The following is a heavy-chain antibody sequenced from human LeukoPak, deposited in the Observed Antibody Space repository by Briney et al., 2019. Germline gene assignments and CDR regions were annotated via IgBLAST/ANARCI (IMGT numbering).Heavy chain of an antibody. CDR2: MHPGGGGT. Sequence: ASVKVSCKPSGYTFSSYYIHWVRQAPGQGLEWMGIMHPGGGGTSYAREFQGRVSMTRDTSTGTVYVEVSSLRSEDTAVYYCARDLAVFRRENYGFWSGFYGMDVWGQGTTVTVSS. V-gene: IGHV1-46*01. J-gene: IGHJ6*02. CDR3: ARDLAVFRRENYGFWSGFYGMDV. CDR1: GYTFSSYY. D-gene: IGHD3-3*01.